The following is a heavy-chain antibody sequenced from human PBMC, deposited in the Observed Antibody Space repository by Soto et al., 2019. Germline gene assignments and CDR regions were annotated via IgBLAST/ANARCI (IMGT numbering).Heavy chain of an antibody. CDR1: GYTFTDYY. CDR2: VNPNSGGT. V-gene: IGHV1-2*04. CDR3: AREGAATANYGMDV. D-gene: IGHD2-15*01. Sequence: ASVKVSFKASGYTFTDYYIHWVRQAPGQGLEWMGWVNPNSGGTNYAQKFQGWVTMTRDTSISTVYMELSSLKSDDMAVYYCAREGAATANYGMDVWGQGTTVTVSS. J-gene: IGHJ6*02.